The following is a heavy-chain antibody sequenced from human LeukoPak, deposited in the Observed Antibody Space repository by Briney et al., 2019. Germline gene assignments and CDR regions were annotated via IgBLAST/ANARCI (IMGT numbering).Heavy chain of an antibody. CDR3: ARENYDSSLPPGWFDP. V-gene: IGHV4-59*01. J-gene: IGHJ5*02. CDR1: GGSISSYY. CDR2: IYYSGST. Sequence: PSETLSLTCTVSGGSISSYYWSWIRQPPGKGLEWIGYIYYSGSTNYNPSLKSRVTISVDTSKNQFSLKLSSVTAADTAVYYCARENYDSSLPPGWFDPWGQETLVTVSS. D-gene: IGHD3-22*01.